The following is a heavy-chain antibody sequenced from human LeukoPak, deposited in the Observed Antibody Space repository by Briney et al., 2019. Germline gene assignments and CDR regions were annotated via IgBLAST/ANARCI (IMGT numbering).Heavy chain of an antibody. Sequence: ASVKVSCKASGYTFTSYGISWLRQAPGQGLEWMGWISAYNGNTNYAQKLQGRVTMTTDTSTSTAYMELRSLRSDDTAVYYCARDLTGGDAFDIWGQGTMVTVSS. D-gene: IGHD3-9*01. J-gene: IGHJ3*02. V-gene: IGHV1-18*01. CDR2: ISAYNGNT. CDR1: GYTFTSYG. CDR3: ARDLTGGDAFDI.